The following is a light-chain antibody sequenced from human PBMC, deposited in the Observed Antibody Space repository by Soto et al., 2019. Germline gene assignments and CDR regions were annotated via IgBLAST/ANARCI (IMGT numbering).Light chain of an antibody. CDR2: GAS. J-gene: IGKJ2*02. CDR1: QTISVY. Sequence: IQMTQSPSALSASVGDRVTIACRASQTISVYLNWYRQQVGKAPELLIFGASTLNSGVPSRFNGSGSETDFTLTITTLQPEDFATYYCQQSYSTPRTFGQGTKLEIK. V-gene: IGKV1-39*01. CDR3: QQSYSTPRT.